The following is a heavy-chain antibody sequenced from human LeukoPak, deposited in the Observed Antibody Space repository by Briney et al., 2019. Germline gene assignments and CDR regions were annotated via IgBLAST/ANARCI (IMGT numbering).Heavy chain of an antibody. V-gene: IGHV1-18*01. CDR1: GYTFTSYG. Sequence: GASVKVSCKASGYTFTSYGISWVRQAPGQGLEWMGWISAYNGNTNYAQKLQGRVTMTTDTSTSTAYMELRSLRSDDTAVYYCARDRPSFHNLYGGNSRGCFDYWGQGTLVTVSS. D-gene: IGHD4-23*01. CDR3: ARDRPSFHNLYGGNSRGCFDY. J-gene: IGHJ4*02. CDR2: ISAYNGNT.